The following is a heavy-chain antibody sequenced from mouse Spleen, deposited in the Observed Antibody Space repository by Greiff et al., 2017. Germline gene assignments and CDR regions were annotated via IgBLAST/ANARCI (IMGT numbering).Heavy chain of an antibody. CDR2: INYDGSST. D-gene: IGHD1-1*01. V-gene: IGHV5-16*02. J-gene: IGHJ1*01. CDR1: GFTFSDYY. CDR3: ARRGGSSLWYFDV. Sequence: EVQLVESEGGLVQPGSSMKLSCTASGFTFSDYYMAWVRQVPEKGLEWVANINYDGSSTYYLDSLKSRFIISRDNAKNILYLQMSSLKSEDTATYYCARRGGSSLWYFDVWGAGTTVTVSS.